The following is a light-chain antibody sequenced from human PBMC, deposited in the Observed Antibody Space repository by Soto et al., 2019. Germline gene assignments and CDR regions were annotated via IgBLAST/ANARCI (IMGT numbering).Light chain of an antibody. CDR3: CSYAGSYASDYV. V-gene: IGLV2-11*01. J-gene: IGLJ1*01. Sequence: QSALTQPPSVSGSPGQSVTISCTGTSSDVGAYDYVSWYQQHPGKAPKLMIYDDTKRPSGVPDRFSGSKSGNTASLTISGLQAEDEADYYCCSYAGSYASDYVFGTGTKVTVL. CDR2: DDT. CDR1: SSDVGAYDY.